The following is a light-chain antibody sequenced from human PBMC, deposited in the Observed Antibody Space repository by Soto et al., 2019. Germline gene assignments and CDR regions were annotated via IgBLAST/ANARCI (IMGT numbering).Light chain of an antibody. CDR2: GAS. CDR3: QQYQNWPPLT. V-gene: IGKV3D-15*01. J-gene: IGKJ4*01. Sequence: EVLMTQSPATLSVSPGERVTLSCRASQSININLAWYQQKPGQAPRVLIYGASSRASGIPDRFSGSGSGTDFTLTISRLDHDDFAFDYCQQYQNWPPLTFGGGTRVEIK. CDR1: QSININ.